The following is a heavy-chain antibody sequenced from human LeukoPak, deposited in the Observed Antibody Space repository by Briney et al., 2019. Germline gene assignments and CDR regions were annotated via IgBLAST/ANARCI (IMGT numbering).Heavy chain of an antibody. CDR3: ARDTDSKWALDY. Sequence: ASVKVSCKASGGTFSSYAISWVRQAPGQGLEWMGGIIPIFGTANYAQKFQGRVTITADESTSTAYMELSSLRSEDTAVYYCARDTDSKWALDYWGQGTLVTVSS. D-gene: IGHD1-26*01. V-gene: IGHV1-69*13. CDR1: GGTFSSYA. J-gene: IGHJ4*02. CDR2: IIPIFGTA.